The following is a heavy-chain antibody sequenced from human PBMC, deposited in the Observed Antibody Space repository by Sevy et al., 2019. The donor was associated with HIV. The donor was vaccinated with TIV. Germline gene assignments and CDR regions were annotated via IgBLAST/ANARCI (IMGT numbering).Heavy chain of an antibody. Sequence: GGSLRLSCTASGFTFSSFWMSWVRQAPGKGLEWVANIKQDGSEKYYVDSVKGRFTISRDNAKNSLYLQMNSLRAEDTAVYYCARYLVGYYSMVTFGGVSWWGQGTLVTVSS. V-gene: IGHV3-7*01. CDR2: IKQDGSEK. D-gene: IGHD3-16*01. CDR1: GFTFSSFW. CDR3: ARYLVGYYSMVTFGGVSW. J-gene: IGHJ4*02.